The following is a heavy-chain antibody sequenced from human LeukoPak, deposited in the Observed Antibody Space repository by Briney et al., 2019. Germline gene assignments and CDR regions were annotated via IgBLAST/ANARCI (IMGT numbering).Heavy chain of an antibody. D-gene: IGHD5-12*01. J-gene: IGHJ4*02. CDR2: IYYSGST. V-gene: IGHV4-30-4*01. CDR1: GGSISSGDYY. Sequence: SETLSLTCTVSGGSISSGDYYWRWIRQPPGKGLEWIGYIYYSGSTYYNPSLKSRVTISVDTSKNQFSLKLSSVTAADTAVYYCAREENIVATIYHWGQGTLVTVSS. CDR3: AREENIVATIYH.